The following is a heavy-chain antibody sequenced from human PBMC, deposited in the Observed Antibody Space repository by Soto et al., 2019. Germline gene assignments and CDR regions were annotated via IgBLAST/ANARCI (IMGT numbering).Heavy chain of an antibody. CDR1: GFTFSSYA. D-gene: IGHD2-15*01. J-gene: IGHJ5*02. CDR3: ARDLSCCGGSCYPPHGWFDP. CDR2: ISYDGTNK. V-gene: IGHV3-30-3*01. Sequence: QVQLVESGGGVVQPGRSLRLSCAASGFTFSSYAMHWVRQAPGKGLEWVAVISYDGTNKNYADSVKGRFTISRDNSKNTLYLQMNSLRDEDTAVYYCARDLSCCGGSCYPPHGWFDPWGQGTLVTVSS.